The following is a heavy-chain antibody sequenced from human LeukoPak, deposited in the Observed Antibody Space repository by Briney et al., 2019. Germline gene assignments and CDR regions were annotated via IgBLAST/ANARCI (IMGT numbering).Heavy chain of an antibody. CDR3: ARGAQRPY. CDR2: ISSSSNIM. CDR1: GFTFSSCA. Sequence: GGSLRLSCAASGFTFSSCALSWVRQAPGKGLEWVSCISSSSNIMNYADSVKGRFTTSRDNAKNSLYLQMNSLRVEDTAVYYCARGAQRPYWGQGTLVTVSS. V-gene: IGHV3-48*01. D-gene: IGHD6-25*01. J-gene: IGHJ4*02.